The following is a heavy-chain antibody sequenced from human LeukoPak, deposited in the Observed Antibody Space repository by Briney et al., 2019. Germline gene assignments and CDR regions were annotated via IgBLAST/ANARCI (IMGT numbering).Heavy chain of an antibody. CDR2: IYYSGST. Sequence: SDTLSLTCTVSCGSISSYYWTWIRQPPGKGLEWIGYIYYSGSTNYNPSLKSRVTISVDTSKNQFSLKLSSLTAADTAVYYCARSGYSYGADSLDIWGQGTMVTVSS. V-gene: IGHV4-59*07. D-gene: IGHD5-18*01. CDR3: ARSGYSYGADSLDI. CDR1: CGSISSYY. J-gene: IGHJ3*02.